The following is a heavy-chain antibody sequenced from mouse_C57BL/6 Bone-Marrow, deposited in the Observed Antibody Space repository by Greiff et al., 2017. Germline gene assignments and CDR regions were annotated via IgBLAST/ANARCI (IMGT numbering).Heavy chain of an antibody. CDR3: NYGSTAWFAY. J-gene: IGHJ3*01. CDR2: IYPGDGDT. CDR1: GYAFSSYW. V-gene: IGHV1-80*01. D-gene: IGHD1-1*01. Sequence: VQPQESGAELVKPGASVKISCKASGYAFSSYWMNWVKQRPGKGLEWIGQIYPGDGDTNYNGKFKGKATLTADKSSSTAYMQLSSLTSEDSAVYFCNYGSTAWFAYWGQGTLVTVSA.